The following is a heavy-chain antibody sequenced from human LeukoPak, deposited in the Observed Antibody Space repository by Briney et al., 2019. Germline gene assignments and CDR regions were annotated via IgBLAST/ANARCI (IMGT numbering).Heavy chain of an antibody. J-gene: IGHJ4*02. CDR1: GFTFSSYG. V-gene: IGHV3-74*03. CDR3: AREGRVSGYDFDC. CDR2: INSDGSSI. Sequence: GGSLRLSCAASGFTFSSYGMQWVRPAPGKGLVWVTRINSDGSSITYADTVKGRFTISRDNAKNTLYLQMNSLRVEDTAVYYCAREGRVSGYDFDCWGQGTLVTVSS. D-gene: IGHD5-12*01.